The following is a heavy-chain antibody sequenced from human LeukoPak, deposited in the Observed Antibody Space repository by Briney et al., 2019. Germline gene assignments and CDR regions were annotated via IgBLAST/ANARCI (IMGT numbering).Heavy chain of an antibody. Sequence: GGSLRLSCAASRFTFSSYGMSWVRQAPGKGLEWVSSISGSGGSTYYADSVKGRFTISRDNSKNTLYLQMNSLRVEDTAVFYCAQGGSEIYYYYHGMDVWGQGTTVTVSS. D-gene: IGHD3-10*01. J-gene: IGHJ6*02. CDR2: ISGSGGST. V-gene: IGHV3-23*01. CDR3: AQGGSEIYYYYHGMDV. CDR1: RFTFSSYG.